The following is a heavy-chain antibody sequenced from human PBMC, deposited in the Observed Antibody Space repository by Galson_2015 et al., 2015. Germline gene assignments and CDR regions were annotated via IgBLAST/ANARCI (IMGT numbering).Heavy chain of an antibody. CDR2: ISAGCVTT. Sequence: SLRLSCAASGFTFTTIPMSWVRQAPGKGLEWVTVISAGCVTTHYADSVKGRFTISRDNSKGTLYLQMNSLRAEDTAVYYCAKDLTGCGYFDYWGQGTLVTVSS. V-gene: IGHV3-23*01. D-gene: IGHD7-27*01. J-gene: IGHJ4*02. CDR1: GFTFTTIP. CDR3: AKDLTGCGYFDY.